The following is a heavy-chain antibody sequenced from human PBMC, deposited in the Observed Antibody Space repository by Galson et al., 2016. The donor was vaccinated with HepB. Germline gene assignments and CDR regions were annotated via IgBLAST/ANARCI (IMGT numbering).Heavy chain of an antibody. Sequence: SLRLSCAASGFIFRKFTMHWVRQRPGKGLEWVSLVGGNGATTFYADSVKGRCTISRENGKNSVYLQMNSLTIEDTALYYCAKERNTGCPSLESWGQGTLVSV. J-gene: IGHJ4*02. V-gene: IGHV3-43*01. CDR3: AKERNTGCPSLES. D-gene: IGHD5-12*01. CDR2: VGGNGATT. CDR1: GFIFRKFT.